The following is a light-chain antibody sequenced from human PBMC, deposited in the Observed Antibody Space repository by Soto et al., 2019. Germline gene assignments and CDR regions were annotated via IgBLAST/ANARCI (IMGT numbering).Light chain of an antibody. Sequence: EIVMTQSPATLSVSPGERATLSCWASQSVSSNLAWYQRKPGQAPRLLIYGASTRATGIPVRFSGSGSGTEFTLTISSLQPEDFAVYYCQQYNTWPWTFGQGTKV. J-gene: IGKJ1*01. CDR2: GAS. CDR1: QSVSSN. V-gene: IGKV3-15*01. CDR3: QQYNTWPWT.